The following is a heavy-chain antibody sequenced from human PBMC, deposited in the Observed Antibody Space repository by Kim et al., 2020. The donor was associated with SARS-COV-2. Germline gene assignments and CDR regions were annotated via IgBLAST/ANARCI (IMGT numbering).Heavy chain of an antibody. D-gene: IGHD1-26*01. CDR3: ARDPLGIVGRIGGAFDI. V-gene: IGHV3-11*01. J-gene: IGHJ3*02. Sequence: VNGRFTTSRDKSQNSLYLKMNSLRAEDTAVYYCARDPLGIVGRIGGAFDIWGQGTMVTVSS.